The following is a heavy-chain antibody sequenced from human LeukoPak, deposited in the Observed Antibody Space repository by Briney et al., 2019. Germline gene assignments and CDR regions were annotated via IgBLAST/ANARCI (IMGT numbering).Heavy chain of an antibody. D-gene: IGHD6-13*01. J-gene: IGHJ4*02. V-gene: IGHV4-39*01. CDR1: GVSISNSSYY. Sequence: SETLSFTCSVSGVSISNSSYYWGWIRQPPGKGLEWNGSIYYTGSTYYNQSLKSRPTISVDISKNEYSLKLSSVTAADTAVYYCARSLCSSSWYDEGRPWDYWGQETLVSVSS. CDR2: IYYTGST. CDR3: ARSLCSSSWYDEGRPWDY.